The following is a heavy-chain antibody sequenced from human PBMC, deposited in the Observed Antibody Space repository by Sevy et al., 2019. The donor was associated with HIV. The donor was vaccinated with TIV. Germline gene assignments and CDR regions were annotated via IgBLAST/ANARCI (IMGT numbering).Heavy chain of an antibody. D-gene: IGHD2-15*01. CDR2: ITTNSYEACGGTR. V-gene: IGHV3-49*03. CDR3: SRALATAVTPEYYFDY. J-gene: IGHJ4*02. CDR1: GFTFDDYA. Sequence: GGSLRLSCTASGFTFDDYAMSWFRQAPGKGLEWMAFITTNSYEACGGTREYAASVKGRFTISRDDSKSIAYLQMNSLKTEDTAMYYCSRALATAVTPEYYFDYWGQGTLVTVSS.